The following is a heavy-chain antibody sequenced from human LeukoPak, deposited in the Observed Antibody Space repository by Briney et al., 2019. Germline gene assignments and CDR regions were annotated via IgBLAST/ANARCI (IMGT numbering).Heavy chain of an antibody. CDR2: IHTSGST. CDR3: AREGSIALDY. V-gene: IGHV4-4*07. CDR1: GGSISSYY. Sequence: PSETLSLTCTVSGGSISSYYWSWIRQPAGKGLEWIGRIHTSGSTNYNPSLKSRVTMSVDTSKKQFSLKLSSVAAADTAVYYCAREGSIALDYWGQGTLVTVSS. J-gene: IGHJ4*02. D-gene: IGHD6-13*01.